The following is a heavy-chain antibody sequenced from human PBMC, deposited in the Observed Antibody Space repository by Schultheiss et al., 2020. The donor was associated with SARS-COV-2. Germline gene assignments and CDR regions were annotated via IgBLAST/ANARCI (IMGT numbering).Heavy chain of an antibody. CDR2: ISRGSTFI. J-gene: IGHJ4*02. D-gene: IGHD3-10*01. CDR3: ARVRISGMGGEGFYFDS. V-gene: IGHV3-11*06. CDR1: GFIFSDYY. Sequence: GGSLRLSCGASGFIFSDYYVSWIRQAPGKGLEWVSYISRGSTFINYAESVKGRFTISRDDAKKSTHLQLNSLRAEDTAVYYCARVRISGMGGEGFYFDSWGQGTLVTVSS.